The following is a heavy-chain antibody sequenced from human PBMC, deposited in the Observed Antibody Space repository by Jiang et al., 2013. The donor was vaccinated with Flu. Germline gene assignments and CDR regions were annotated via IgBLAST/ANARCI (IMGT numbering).Heavy chain of an antibody. CDR1: GFTFSSYG. V-gene: IGHV3-30*03. J-gene: IGHJ5*02. D-gene: IGHD4-17*01. Sequence: QLLESGGGVVQPGRSLRLSCAASGFTFSSYGMHWVRQAPGKGLEWVAVISYDGSNKYYADSVKGRFTISRDNSKNTLYLQMNSLRAEDTAVYYCARVYGDYATNWFDPWGQGTLVTVSS. CDR3: ARVYGDYATNWFDP. CDR2: ISYDGSNK.